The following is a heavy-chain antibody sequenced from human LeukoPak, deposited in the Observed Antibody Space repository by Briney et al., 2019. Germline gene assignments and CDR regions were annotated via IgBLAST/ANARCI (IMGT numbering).Heavy chain of an antibody. CDR3: VKFVRYYFDY. CDR2: ISYDGGNT. V-gene: IGHV3-30*18. CDR1: GFTFSTSG. D-gene: IGHD3-10*02. J-gene: IGHJ4*02. Sequence: PGGSLRLSCAASGFTFSTSGMHWIRQAPGKGLEWVAVISYDGGNTYYADSVKGRFTISRDNSKNTAFLQMHSLRGDDTAVYYCVKFVRYYFDYWGQGTLVTVSS.